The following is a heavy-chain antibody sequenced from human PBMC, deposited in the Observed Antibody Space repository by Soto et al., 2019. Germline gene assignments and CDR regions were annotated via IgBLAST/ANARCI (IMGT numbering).Heavy chain of an antibody. D-gene: IGHD6-6*01. CDR2: IYWNDDK. V-gene: IGHV2-5*01. Sequence: GSGPTLANPTRPPTLICTFSGFSLSTSGVGVGWIRQPPGKALEWLALIYWNDDKRYSPSLKSRLTITKDTSKNQVVLTMTNMDPVDTATYYCAHRLRVIAARPGGWFDPWGQGTLVTVSS. CDR1: GFSLSTSGVG. J-gene: IGHJ5*02. CDR3: AHRLRVIAARPGGWFDP.